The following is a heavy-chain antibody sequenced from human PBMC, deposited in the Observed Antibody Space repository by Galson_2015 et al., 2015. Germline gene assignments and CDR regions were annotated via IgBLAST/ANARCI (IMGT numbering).Heavy chain of an antibody. CDR3: AKAVNYDFWSGYYRYWYFDL. CDR1: GVSFSNYA. J-gene: IGHJ2*01. Sequence: SLRLSCATSGVSFSNYAMSWVRQAPGKGLEWVSAISGSGGSTYYADSVKGRFTISRDNSKNTLYLQMNSLRAEDTAVYYCAKAVNYDFWSGYYRYWYFDLWGRGTLVTVSS. CDR2: ISGSGGST. V-gene: IGHV3-23*01. D-gene: IGHD3-3*01.